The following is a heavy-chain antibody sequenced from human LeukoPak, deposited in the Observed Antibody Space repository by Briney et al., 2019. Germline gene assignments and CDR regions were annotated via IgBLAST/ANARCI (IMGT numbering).Heavy chain of an antibody. CDR1: GFSFTSRD. Sequence: GASVKVSCKASGFSFTSRDIHWVRQAPGQGLEWMGIINTSGGSTRNAQKFQGRVTMTRDTSTSTVYMELSSLTSEDTAVYYCAKWDSARPGGKCDLWSGPYDFWGQGTLVTVSS. D-gene: IGHD3-3*01. V-gene: IGHV1-46*01. CDR3: AKWDSARPGGKCDLWSGPYDF. CDR2: INTSGGST. J-gene: IGHJ4*02.